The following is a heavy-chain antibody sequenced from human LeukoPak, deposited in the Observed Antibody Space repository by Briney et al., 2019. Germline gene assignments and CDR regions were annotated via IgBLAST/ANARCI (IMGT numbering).Heavy chain of an antibody. CDR1: GYTFTSYG. J-gene: IGHJ5*02. V-gene: IGHV1-18*01. CDR3: ARGYCSSTSCYTGFDP. CDR2: ISAYNGNT. Sequence: GASVTVSCKASGYTFTSYGISWVRQAPGQGLEWMGWISAYNGNTNYAQKLQGRVTMTTDTSTSTAYMELRSLRSDDTAVYYCARGYCSSTSCYTGFDPWGQGTLVTVSS. D-gene: IGHD2-2*02.